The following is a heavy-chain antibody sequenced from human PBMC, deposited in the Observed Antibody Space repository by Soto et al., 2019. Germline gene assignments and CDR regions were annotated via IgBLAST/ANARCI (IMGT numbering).Heavy chain of an antibody. V-gene: IGHV3-23*01. CDR2: ISGSGGNT. D-gene: IGHD1-1*01. J-gene: IGHJ4*02. CDR3: ARSGDNYNRLDY. CDR1: GFTFSSYA. Sequence: EVQLLESGGDLLQPGGSLRLSCAASGFTFSSYAMNWVRQTPGKGLQWVSAISGSGGNTYYADSVKGRFTISRDNSKNLLYLQMNSLRAEDTAVYYCARSGDNYNRLDYWGQGTPVTVSS.